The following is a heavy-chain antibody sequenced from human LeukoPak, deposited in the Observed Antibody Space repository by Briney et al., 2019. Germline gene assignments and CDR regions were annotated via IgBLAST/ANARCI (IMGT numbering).Heavy chain of an antibody. D-gene: IGHD3-3*01. CDR2: IYYSGST. V-gene: IGHV4-31*03. CDR3: ARVGYNYDFWSGYSGSGLNDAFDI. Sequence: VKPSETLSLTCTVSGGSISSGGYYWSWIRQHPGKGLEWIGYIYYSGSTYYNPSLKSRVTISVDTSKNQFSLKLSSVTAADTAVYYCARVGYNYDFWSGYSGSGLNDAFDIWGQGTMVTVSS. CDR1: GGSISSGGYY. J-gene: IGHJ3*02.